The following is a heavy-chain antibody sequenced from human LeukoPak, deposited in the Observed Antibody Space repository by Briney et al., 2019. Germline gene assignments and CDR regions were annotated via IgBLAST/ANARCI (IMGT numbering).Heavy chain of an antibody. D-gene: IGHD1-26*01. CDR3: ARDRWEPKNWFDP. CDR1: GYTFTSYG. Sequence: ASVRVSCKASGYTFTSYGISWVRQAPGQGLEWMGWISAYNGNTNYAQKPQGRVTMTTDTSTSTAYMELRSLRSDDTAVYYCARDRWEPKNWFDPWGQGTLVTVSS. J-gene: IGHJ5*02. CDR2: ISAYNGNT. V-gene: IGHV1-18*01.